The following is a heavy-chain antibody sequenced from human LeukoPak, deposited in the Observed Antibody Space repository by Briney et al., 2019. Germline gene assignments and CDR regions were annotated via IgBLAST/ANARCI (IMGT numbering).Heavy chain of an antibody. CDR2: IKPDSGSS. V-gene: IGHV1-2*02. CDR3: ARARVPIAVAGLYYFDY. CDR1: GYTFTAYY. Sequence: MPGASVKVSCKASGYTFTAYYIHRLRQAPGQGPEWMGWIKPDSGSSHYAQKFQGRVTMTRDTSSNSAYMDLTRLKSDDTAVYYCARARVPIAVAGLYYFDYWGQGALVTVSS. D-gene: IGHD6-19*01. J-gene: IGHJ4*02.